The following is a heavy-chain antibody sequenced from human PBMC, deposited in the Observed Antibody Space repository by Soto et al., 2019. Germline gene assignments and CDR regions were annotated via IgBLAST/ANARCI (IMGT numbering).Heavy chain of an antibody. CDR2: TYWDDDN. D-gene: IGHD6-19*01. J-gene: IGHJ4*02. Sequence: QITLEESGPTLVKPTQTLTLTCTFSGFSLNERAVGVGWIRQPPGKALEWLAFTYWDDDNHYSPSPKNRLTITKDTSKTQVVLTMTNTDPADTATYYCAHGSGWLFDYWGQGTQVTVSS. V-gene: IGHV2-5*02. CDR1: GFSLNERAVG. CDR3: AHGSGWLFDY.